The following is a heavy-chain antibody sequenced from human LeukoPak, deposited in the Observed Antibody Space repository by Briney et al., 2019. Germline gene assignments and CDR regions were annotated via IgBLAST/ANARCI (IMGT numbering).Heavy chain of an antibody. CDR3: ARTVVFLEWLFDY. CDR1: GFTLSSYE. Sequence: GGSLRLSCAASGFTLSSYEMNWVRQAPGKGLEGVSYISSSGSTIYYADSVKGRFTISRDNAKNSLYLQMNSLRAEDTAVYYCARTVVFLEWLFDYWGQGTLVTVSS. J-gene: IGHJ4*02. V-gene: IGHV3-48*03. D-gene: IGHD3-3*01. CDR2: ISSSGSTI.